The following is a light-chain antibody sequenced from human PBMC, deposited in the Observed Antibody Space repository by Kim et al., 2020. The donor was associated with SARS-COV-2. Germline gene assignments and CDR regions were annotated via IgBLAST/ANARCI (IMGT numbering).Light chain of an antibody. CDR3: ASFTSSTTWV. V-gene: IGLV2-14*01. Sequence: QSALTQPASVSGSPGQSSTISCTGTSSDVGGYIHVSWYQQHPGKAPKLIIYEVNKRPSGASDRFSGSKSANTASLTISGLQAEDEAEYYCASFTSSTTWVFGGGTQLTVL. CDR2: EVN. J-gene: IGLJ3*02. CDR1: SSDVGGYIH.